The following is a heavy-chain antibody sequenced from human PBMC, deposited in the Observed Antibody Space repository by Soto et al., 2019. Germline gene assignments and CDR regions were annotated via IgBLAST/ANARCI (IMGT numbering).Heavy chain of an antibody. Sequence: PGGSLRLSCVASGFSLGSYALSWVRQAPGKGLEWVGRIKTKPDDGTIDYAAPVRGRFTISRDDSKNTLYLQMTSLTPDDTGVYYCTTSNLGVDFWGPGTLVTVSS. V-gene: IGHV3-15*01. D-gene: IGHD1-1*01. CDR3: TTSNLGVDF. J-gene: IGHJ4*02. CDR1: GFSLGSYA. CDR2: IKTKPDDGTI.